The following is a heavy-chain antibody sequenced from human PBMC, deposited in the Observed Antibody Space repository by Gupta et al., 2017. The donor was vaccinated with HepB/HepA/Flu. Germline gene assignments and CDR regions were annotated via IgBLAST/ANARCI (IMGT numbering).Heavy chain of an antibody. Sequence: EVQLVESGGGVVQPGGSWSLSWAASGLTFDDYAMHWVRQAPGKGLEWVSLISGDGGSTYYADSVKGRFTISRDNSKNSLYLQMNSLRTEDTALYYCAKDVLTVATPPGDYWGQGTLVTVSS. CDR2: ISGDGGST. V-gene: IGHV3-43*02. CDR1: GLTFDDYA. D-gene: IGHD4-23*01. J-gene: IGHJ4*02. CDR3: AKDVLTVATPPGDY.